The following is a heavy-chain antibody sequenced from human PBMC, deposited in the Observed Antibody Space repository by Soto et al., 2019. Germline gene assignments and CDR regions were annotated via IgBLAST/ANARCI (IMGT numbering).Heavy chain of an antibody. CDR1: GGSISSYY. CDR3: ARDRGDYDILTGYSPYYGMDV. Sequence: SETLSLTCTVSGGSISSYYWSWIRQPPGKGLEWIGYIYYSGSTNYNPSLKSRVTISVDTSKNQFSLKLSSVTAADTAVYYCARDRGDYDILTGYSPYYGMDVRGQGTTVTVSS. CDR2: IYYSGST. D-gene: IGHD3-9*01. J-gene: IGHJ6*02. V-gene: IGHV4-59*01.